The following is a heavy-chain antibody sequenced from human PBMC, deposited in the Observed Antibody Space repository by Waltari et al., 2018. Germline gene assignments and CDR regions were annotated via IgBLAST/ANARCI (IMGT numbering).Heavy chain of an antibody. Sequence: QVQLVQSGAEVKKPGASVKVSCKASGYTFTGSYMHWVRQAPGQGLEWMGRINPHRGGTNYAQKFHGRVTMTRDTAISTSYRDLSRLRSDDTAVYYCARPTIVDPNGCAPWGQGTLVTVSS. D-gene: IGHD2-15*01. CDR3: ARPTIVDPNGCAP. V-gene: IGHV1-2*06. CDR2: INPHRGGT. CDR1: GYTFTGSY. J-gene: IGHJ5*02.